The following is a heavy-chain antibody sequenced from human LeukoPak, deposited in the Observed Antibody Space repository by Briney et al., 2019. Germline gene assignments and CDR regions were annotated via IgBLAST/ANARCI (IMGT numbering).Heavy chain of an antibody. CDR2: IYYSGST. Sequence: ASETPSLTCTVSGGSISSSSAYWGWVRQPPGKGLEWIGNIYYSGSTDYYPSLKSRVSISVDTSKNQFSLKVSSVTAADTAVYYCAGGPIAARTFDYWGQGTLVTVSS. V-gene: IGHV4-39*07. CDR3: AGGPIAARTFDY. J-gene: IGHJ4*02. D-gene: IGHD6-6*01. CDR1: GGSISSSSAY.